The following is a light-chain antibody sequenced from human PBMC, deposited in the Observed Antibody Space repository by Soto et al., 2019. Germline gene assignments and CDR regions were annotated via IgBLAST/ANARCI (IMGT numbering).Light chain of an antibody. CDR3: QQLNSFPST. Sequence: DIQLTQSPSFLSASVGDRVTITCRARQGISSYLAWYQQKPGKAPKLLIYAASTLQSGVPSRFSGSRSGTEFTLTISSLQPEDFATYYCQQLNSFPSTFGPGTKVDIK. CDR2: AAS. CDR1: QGISSY. V-gene: IGKV1-9*01. J-gene: IGKJ3*01.